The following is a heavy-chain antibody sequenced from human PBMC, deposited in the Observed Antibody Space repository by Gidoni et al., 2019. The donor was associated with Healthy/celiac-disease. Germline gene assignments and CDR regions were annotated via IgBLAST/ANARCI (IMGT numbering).Heavy chain of an antibody. V-gene: IGHV3-66*02. D-gene: IGHD6-6*01. CDR1: GFPVSSNY. CDR3: ARDSSLGPRYFDY. J-gene: IGHJ4*02. CDR2: IYSGGST. Sequence: EVQLVESGGGLVQPGGSLRLSCAASGFPVSSNYMSWVRPAPGKGLEWVSVIYSGGSTYYADSVKGRFTISRDNSKNTLYLQMNSLRAEDTAVYYCARDSSLGPRYFDYWGQGTLVTVSS.